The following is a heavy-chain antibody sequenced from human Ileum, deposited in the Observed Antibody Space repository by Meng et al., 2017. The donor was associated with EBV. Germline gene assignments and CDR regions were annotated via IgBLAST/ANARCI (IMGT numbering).Heavy chain of an antibody. CDR3: ARTGCSSSSCYDY. CDR2: INVGNGNT. J-gene: IGHJ4*02. D-gene: IGHD2-2*01. CDR1: GYSFTTYA. Sequence: QVQLVQSGAELMRPRASATVSCKSPGYSFTTYAMHWVRQAPGQRLEWMGWINVGNGNTKYSEKFQSRVTITRDTAASTAYMELSSLRSEDTAVYYCARTGCSSSSCYDYWGQGTLVTVSA. V-gene: IGHV1-3*01.